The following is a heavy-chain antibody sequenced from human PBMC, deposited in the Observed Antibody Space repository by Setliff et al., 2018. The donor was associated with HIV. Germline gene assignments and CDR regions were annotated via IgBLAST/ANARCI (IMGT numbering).Heavy chain of an antibody. CDR3: ALPYCSGGNCWSSASLPPAGWFDP. Sequence: ASVKVSCKLSGYTFTDNYIHWIKQAPGKGLEWMGFVDPGDGETGYPEKFQGRITISADTSTDTSTMELSSLRSEDTAVYYCALPYCSGGNCWSSASLPPAGWFDPWGQGTLVTVSS. CDR1: GYTFTDNY. V-gene: IGHV1-69-2*01. D-gene: IGHD2-15*01. CDR2: VDPGDGET. J-gene: IGHJ5*02.